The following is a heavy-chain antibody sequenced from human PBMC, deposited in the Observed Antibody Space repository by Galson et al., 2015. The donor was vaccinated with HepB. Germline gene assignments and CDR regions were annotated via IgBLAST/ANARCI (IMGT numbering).Heavy chain of an antibody. Sequence: AEVKKPGESLKISCKGSAYNFANYWIGWVRQMPGKGLEWMGIIFPDDSDTRYSPSSRGQVTISAHKSINTAYLQWSRLKASDTAIYYCASSLATTLYFDYWGQGTLVTVSS. CDR1: AYNFANYW. D-gene: IGHD1-1*01. CDR2: IFPDDSDT. J-gene: IGHJ4*02. CDR3: ASSLATTLYFDY. V-gene: IGHV5-51*01.